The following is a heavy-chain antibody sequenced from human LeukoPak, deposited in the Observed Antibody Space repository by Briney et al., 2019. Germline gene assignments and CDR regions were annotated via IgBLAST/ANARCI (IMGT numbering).Heavy chain of an antibody. D-gene: IGHD1-14*01. V-gene: IGHV4-38-2*02. Sequence: SETLSLTCTVSGYSISSHYYWGWIRQPPGKGLEWIGSIYHSGSTYYNPSLKSRVTISVDTSKNQFPLKLTSVTAADTAVYFCARQEVGITIFDYWGQGTLVTVSS. J-gene: IGHJ4*02. CDR3: ARQEVGITIFDY. CDR2: IYHSGST. CDR1: GYSISSHYY.